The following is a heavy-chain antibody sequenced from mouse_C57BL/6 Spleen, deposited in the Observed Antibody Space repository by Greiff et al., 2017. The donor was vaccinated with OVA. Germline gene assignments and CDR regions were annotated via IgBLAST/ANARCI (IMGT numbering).Heavy chain of an antibody. J-gene: IGHJ2*01. CDR1: GYTFTSYW. Sequence: QVQLQQPGAELVKPGASVKLSCKASGYTFTSYWMQWVKQRPGQGLEWIGEIDPSDSYTNYNQKFKGKATLTVDTSSSTAYMQLSSLTSEDSAVYYCARKRTGPFDYWGQGTTLTVSS. V-gene: IGHV1-50*01. CDR3: ARKRTGPFDY. D-gene: IGHD4-1*01. CDR2: IDPSDSYT.